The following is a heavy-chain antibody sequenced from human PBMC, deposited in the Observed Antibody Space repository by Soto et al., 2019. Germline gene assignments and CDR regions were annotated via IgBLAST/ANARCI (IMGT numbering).Heavy chain of an antibody. Sequence: EVQLVESGGGVVRPGGSLRLSCAASGFTFDDYGMSWVRQAPGKGLEWVSGINWNGGSTGYADSVKGRFTISRDNAKNSLYLQMNSLRAEDTALYYCASGGDNVLGLFYYYYGMDVWGQGTTVTVSS. CDR3: ASGGDNVLGLFYYYYGMDV. V-gene: IGHV3-20*04. CDR1: GFTFDDYG. D-gene: IGHD2-8*02. CDR2: INWNGGST. J-gene: IGHJ6*02.